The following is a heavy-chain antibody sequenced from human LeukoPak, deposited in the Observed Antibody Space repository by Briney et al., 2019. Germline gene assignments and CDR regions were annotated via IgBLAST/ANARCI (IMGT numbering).Heavy chain of an antibody. CDR1: GGTFSSYA. V-gene: IGHV1-69*13. CDR2: IIPIFGTA. J-gene: IGHJ4*02. CDR3: AKDSGMRDFHY. Sequence: ASVKVSCKASGGTFSSYAISWVRQAPGQGLEWMGGIIPIFGTANYAQNFQGRVTITADESTSTAYMELSNLRSEDTAVYYCAKDSGMRDFHYWGQGTLVTVSS. D-gene: IGHD1-14*01.